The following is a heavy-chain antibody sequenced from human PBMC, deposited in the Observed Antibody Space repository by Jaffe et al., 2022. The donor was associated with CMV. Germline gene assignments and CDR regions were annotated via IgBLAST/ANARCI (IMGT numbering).Heavy chain of an antibody. D-gene: IGHD5-12*01. V-gene: IGHV4-59*01. J-gene: IGHJ5*02. CDR2: IYYSGST. Sequence: QVQLQESGPGLVKPSETLSLTCTVSGGSISSYYWSWIRQPPGKGLEWIGYIYYSGSTNYNPSLKSRVTISVDTSKNQFSLKLSSVTAADTAVYYCARSTLRLFWFDPWGQGTLVTVSS. CDR3: ARSTLRLFWFDP. CDR1: GGSISSYY.